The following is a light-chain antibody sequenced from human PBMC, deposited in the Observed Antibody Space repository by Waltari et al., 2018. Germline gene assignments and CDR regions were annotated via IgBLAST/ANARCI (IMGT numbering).Light chain of an antibody. V-gene: IGKV4-1*01. Sequence: DIVMTQSPDSLAVSLGEWATINCRSSQSILDNSNNKNNLTWYQQKPGQAPKQLINWASTREAGVPARFSGRGSGTHFTLTISSLQAEDVAVYYCQQHYSSPLTFGGGTKVEL. CDR1: QSILDNSNNKNN. CDR3: QQHYSSPLT. CDR2: WAS. J-gene: IGKJ4*01.